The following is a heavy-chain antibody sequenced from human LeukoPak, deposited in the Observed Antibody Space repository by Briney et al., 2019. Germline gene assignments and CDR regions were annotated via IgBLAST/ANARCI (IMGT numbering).Heavy chain of an antibody. J-gene: IGHJ4*02. CDR3: AKDPTAGFWSGYYFDY. CDR2: IRYDGSNK. CDR1: GFTFSSYG. Sequence: GGSLRLSCAASGFTFSSYGVHWVRQAPGKGLEWVAFIRYDGSNKYYADSVKGRFTISRDKSKNTLYLQINSLRAEATAVYYCAKDPTAGFWSGYYFDYWGQGTLVTVSS. D-gene: IGHD3-3*01. V-gene: IGHV3-30*02.